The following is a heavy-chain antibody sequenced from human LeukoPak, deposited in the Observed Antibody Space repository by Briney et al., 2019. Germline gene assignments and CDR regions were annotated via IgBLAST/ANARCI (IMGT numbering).Heavy chain of an antibody. Sequence: GGSLRLSCAAFGFTFSHYSMHWVRQAPGKGLEWVAVMSYDGNNKYYADSVKGRFTVSRDNSKNTLYLQMNSLRVEDMAVYYCARTSGVRVQLWTELDYWGQGTLVTVSS. V-gene: IGHV3-30-3*01. D-gene: IGHD3-16*01. CDR3: ARTSGVRVQLWTELDY. CDR2: MSYDGNNK. J-gene: IGHJ4*02. CDR1: GFTFSHYS.